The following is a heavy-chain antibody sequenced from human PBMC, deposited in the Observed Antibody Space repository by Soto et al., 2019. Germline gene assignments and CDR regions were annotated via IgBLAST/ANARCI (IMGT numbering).Heavy chain of an antibody. CDR3: AREGVRGMDV. CDR2: MNPNSGNT. CDR1: GYTFTSYD. Sequence: QVQLVQSGAEVKKPGASVKVSCKASGYTFTSYDINXXXXXXXQXLEWMGWMNPNSGNTGYAQKFQGRVTMTRNTSISTXYMELSSLRSEDTVVXYCAREGVRGMDVWGQGTTVTVSS. J-gene: IGHJ6*02. V-gene: IGHV1-8*01. D-gene: IGHD3-16*01.